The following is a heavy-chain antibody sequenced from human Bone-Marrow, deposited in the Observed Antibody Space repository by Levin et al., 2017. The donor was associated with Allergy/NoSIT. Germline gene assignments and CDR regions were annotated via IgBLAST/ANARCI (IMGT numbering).Heavy chain of an antibody. D-gene: IGHD2-2*01. V-gene: IGHV3-23*01. CDR2: VNGGGGTT. J-gene: IGHJ6*03. CDR3: AKGGVVIIPAAFGPNYYSYHYMDV. Sequence: PGGSLRLSCAASGLTFSSFGMTWVRQAPGKGLEWVSTVNGGGGTTYYADSVKGRFTISRDNSKNTLYLEMNSLRAEDTAVYHCAKGGVVIIPAAFGPNYYSYHYMDVWGKGTTVTVSS. CDR1: GLTFSSFG.